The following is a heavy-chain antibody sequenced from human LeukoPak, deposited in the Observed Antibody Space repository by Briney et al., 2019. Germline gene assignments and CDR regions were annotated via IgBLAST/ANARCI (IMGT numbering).Heavy chain of an antibody. D-gene: IGHD3-3*01. Sequence: PGGSLRLSCAASGLTFSDYWMTWVRQAPGKGLEWEASIKKDGSEKYYVDSVRGRFTISRDNAKNTLYLQMNNLRAEDTAVYYCARGHTILAYWGQGTLVTVSS. CDR1: GLTFSDYW. J-gene: IGHJ4*02. CDR2: IKKDGSEK. CDR3: ARGHTILAY. V-gene: IGHV3-7*01.